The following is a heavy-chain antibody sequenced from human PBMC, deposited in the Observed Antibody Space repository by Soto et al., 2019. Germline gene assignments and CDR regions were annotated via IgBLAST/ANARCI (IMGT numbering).Heavy chain of an antibody. CDR3: ARAFTPAEPRGDEFDY. J-gene: IGHJ4*02. CDR1: GFTFSNYW. D-gene: IGHD1-1*01. CDR2: INGDGAYR. Sequence: GGSLRLSCAASGFTFSNYWMHWVRQVPGKGLVWVARINGDGAYRSYADFAEGRFTISRDNAKNTVYLQMIGLRADDTAVYYCARAFTPAEPRGDEFDYWGRGTLVTVSS. V-gene: IGHV3-74*01.